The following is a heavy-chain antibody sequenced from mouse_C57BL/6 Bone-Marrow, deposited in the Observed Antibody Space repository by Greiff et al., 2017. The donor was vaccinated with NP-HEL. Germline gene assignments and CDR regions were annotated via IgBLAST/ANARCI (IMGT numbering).Heavy chain of an antibody. V-gene: IGHV1-15*01. CDR3: TGIYYGNYGAMDY. CDR1: GYTFTDYE. CDR2: IDPETGGT. J-gene: IGHJ4*01. D-gene: IGHD2-1*01. Sequence: QVQLQQSGAELVRPGASVTLSCKASGYTFTDYEMHWVKQTPVHGLEWIGAIDPETGGTAYNQKFKGKAILTADKSSSTAYMELRSLTSEDSAVYYCTGIYYGNYGAMDYWGQGTSVTVSS.